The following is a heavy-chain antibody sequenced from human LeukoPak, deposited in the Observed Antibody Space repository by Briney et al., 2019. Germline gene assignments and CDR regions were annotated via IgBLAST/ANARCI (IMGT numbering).Heavy chain of an antibody. V-gene: IGHV3-74*01. J-gene: IGHJ4*02. D-gene: IGHD1-14*01. CDR2: ISSDGSNT. CDR1: GFTFSSGY. Sequence: PGGSLRLSCAVSGFTFSSGYMHWVRQPPGKGPVWVSRISSDGSNTIYADSVNGRFTISRDDARNTLYLQMNSLRDADTAVYYCARYTGGGVYWGQGTLVTVSS. CDR3: ARYTGGGVY.